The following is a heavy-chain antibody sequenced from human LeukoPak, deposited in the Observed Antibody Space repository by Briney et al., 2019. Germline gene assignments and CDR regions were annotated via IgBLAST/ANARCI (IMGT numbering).Heavy chain of an antibody. V-gene: IGHV4-59*11. CDR3: AKDSMGYSYGYYYYMDV. Sequence: SETLSLTCTVSGGSISSHYWSWIRQPPGKGLEWIGYIYYSGGTNYNPSLKSRVTISVDTSKNQFSLKLSSVTAADTAVYYCAKDSMGYSYGYYYYMDVWDKGTTVTVSS. D-gene: IGHD5-18*01. CDR2: IYYSGGT. CDR1: GGSISSHY. J-gene: IGHJ6*03.